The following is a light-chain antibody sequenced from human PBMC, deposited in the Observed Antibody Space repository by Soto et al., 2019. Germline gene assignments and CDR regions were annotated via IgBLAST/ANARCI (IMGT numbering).Light chain of an antibody. V-gene: IGKV3-15*01. Sequence: EIVMTQSPATLSVSPGDRATVSCRASQSISSNLAWYQHKPGQAPRLLIYGASTRATGIPDRVSGSGSGAEITLTISNLQSEDFAVYYCQQYDNWPPYTFGQGTKLEIK. CDR3: QQYDNWPPYT. J-gene: IGKJ2*01. CDR1: QSISSN. CDR2: GAS.